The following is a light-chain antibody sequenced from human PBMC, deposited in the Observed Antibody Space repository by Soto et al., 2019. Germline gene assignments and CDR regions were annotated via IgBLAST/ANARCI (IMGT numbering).Light chain of an antibody. Sequence: IGLTHSPDTLSLSPGEWATLSCRVSQRFXSRYLAWYQHKPGQAPRLPXDCATSRATGSPDRLSGSGSGTDFTLTISGLDPEYSAVYYCHQYGSALSTFGQGTKVDIK. V-gene: IGKV3-20*01. CDR1: QRFXSRY. CDR2: CAT. CDR3: HQYGSALST. J-gene: IGKJ1*01.